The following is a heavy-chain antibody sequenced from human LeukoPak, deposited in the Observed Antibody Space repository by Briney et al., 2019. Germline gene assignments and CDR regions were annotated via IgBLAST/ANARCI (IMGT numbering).Heavy chain of an antibody. Sequence: SETPSLTCTVSGGSISSYYWSWIRQPPGKGLEWIGYIYYSGSTNYNPSLKSRVTISVDTSKNQFSLKLSSVTAADTAVYYCARTTYSSGWLSDYWGQGILVTVSS. J-gene: IGHJ4*02. D-gene: IGHD6-19*01. CDR1: GGSISSYY. V-gene: IGHV4-59*08. CDR2: IYYSGST. CDR3: ARTTYSSGWLSDY.